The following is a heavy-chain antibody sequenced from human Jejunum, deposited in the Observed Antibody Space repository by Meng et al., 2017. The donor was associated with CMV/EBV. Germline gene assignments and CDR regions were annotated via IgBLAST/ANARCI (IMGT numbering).Heavy chain of an antibody. J-gene: IGHJ6*02. Sequence: KPSGVTFNAYAISWVRQAPGQWLEWMGRIIPVLGKPTYALKFQDRITITADKFTSTAYMELSSLRSEDTAVYYCATLPIFYYAMDVWGQGTTVTVSS. CDR1: GVTFNAYA. D-gene: IGHD2-21*02. CDR3: ATLPIFYYAMDV. CDR2: IIPVLGKP. V-gene: IGHV1-69*04.